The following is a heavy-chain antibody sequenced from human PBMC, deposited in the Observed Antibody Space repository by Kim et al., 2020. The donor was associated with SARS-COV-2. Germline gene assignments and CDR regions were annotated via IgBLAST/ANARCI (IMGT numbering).Heavy chain of an antibody. CDR2: ISAYNGNT. V-gene: IGHV1-18*01. D-gene: IGHD3-10*01. CDR3: ARDLILRGVRVFDI. CDR1: GYTFTTYG. J-gene: IGHJ3*02. Sequence: ASVKVSCRASGYTFTTYGFSWVRQAPGQGLEWMGWISAYNGNTNYAQRFEGRVTMTTDTSTSTAYMELRSLRSDDRAVYYCARDLILRGVRVFDIWGQGTMVTVSS.